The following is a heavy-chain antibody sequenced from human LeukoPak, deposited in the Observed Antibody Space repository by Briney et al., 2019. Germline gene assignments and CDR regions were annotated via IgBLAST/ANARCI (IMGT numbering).Heavy chain of an antibody. J-gene: IGHJ6*03. CDR3: ARDPWSYYYMDV. V-gene: IGHV4-59*01. CDR2: IYYSGST. CDR1: GGSISSYY. Sequence: SETLSLTCTVSGGSISSYYWSWIRQPPGKGLEWIGYIYYSGSTNYNPSLKSRVTISVDTSKNQFPLKLSSVTAADTAVYYCARDPWSYYYMDVWGKGTTVTVSS. D-gene: IGHD2-8*01.